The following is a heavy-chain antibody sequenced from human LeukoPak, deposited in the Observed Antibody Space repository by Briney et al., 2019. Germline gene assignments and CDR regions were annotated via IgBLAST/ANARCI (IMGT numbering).Heavy chain of an antibody. D-gene: IGHD4-23*01. V-gene: IGHV4-59*02. CDR3: ARVGVDYSGNIIKYFFDY. CDR1: GGSVSGYY. J-gene: IGHJ4*02. CDR2: IHYSGST. Sequence: SETLSLTCTVSGGSVSGYYWSWLRQPPGKGLRWIGYIHYSGSTNYNPSLKSRLTISVDTSKNQFSLKLTSVTAADTAVYYCARVGVDYSGNIIKYFFDYWGQGTLVTVSS.